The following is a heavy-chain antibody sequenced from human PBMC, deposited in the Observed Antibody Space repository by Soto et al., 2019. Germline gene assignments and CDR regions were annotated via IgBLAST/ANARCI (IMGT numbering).Heavy chain of an antibody. CDR2: IYYSGHI. Sequence: QVQLQESGPGLVKPSETLSLTCNVSGASITTYYWSWIRQPPGKGLEWIGYIYYSGHINYNPSLKSRVTISVDTSKNQFSLKLSSVTAAATAVYYCARHGATNWGGFFVSWGLGTLVSVSS. CDR3: ARHGATNWGGFFVS. J-gene: IGHJ4*02. CDR1: GASITTYY. V-gene: IGHV4-59*08. D-gene: IGHD7-27*01.